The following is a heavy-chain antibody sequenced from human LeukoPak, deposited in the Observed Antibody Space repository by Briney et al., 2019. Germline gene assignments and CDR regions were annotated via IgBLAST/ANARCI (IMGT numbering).Heavy chain of an antibody. CDR1: GFTFTSSA. Sequence: GASVKVSCKASGFTFTSSAVQWVRQARGQRLEWIGWIVVGSGNTNYAQKFQERVTITRDMSTSTAYMELSSLRSEDTAVYYCATDLSEYSYGYSFDYWGQGTLVTVSS. CDR2: IVVGSGNT. CDR3: ATDLSEYSYGYSFDY. V-gene: IGHV1-58*01. D-gene: IGHD5-18*01. J-gene: IGHJ4*02.